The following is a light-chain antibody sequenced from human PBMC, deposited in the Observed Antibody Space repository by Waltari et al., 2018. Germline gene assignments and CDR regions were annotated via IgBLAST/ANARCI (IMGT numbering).Light chain of an antibody. V-gene: IGLV2-14*03. J-gene: IGLJ2*01. CDR2: DVS. CDR1: SRGFVDYDY. Sequence: QSALTQPASVSGSPGPSISISCTGTSRGFVDYDYVYCYQQYPDKAPKLMIFDVSNRPSGVSDRFSGSKSGNTASLTISGLQAEDEAYYYCSSYSTSSTLVVFGGGTKVTVL. CDR3: SSYSTSSTLVV.